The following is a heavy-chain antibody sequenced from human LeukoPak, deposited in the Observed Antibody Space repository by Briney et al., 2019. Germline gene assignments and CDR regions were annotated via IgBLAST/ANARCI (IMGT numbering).Heavy chain of an antibody. V-gene: IGHV1-69*13. CDR1: GGTFSSYA. CDR2: IIPIFDTA. D-gene: IGHD4-23*01. CDR3: ASPTGGSGNSVRFDY. Sequence: SVKISCKASGGTFSSYAISWVRQAPGQGLEWMGGIIPIFDTANYAQKFQGRVTITADESTSTAYMELSSLRSEDTAVYYCASPTGGSGNSVRFDYWGQGTLVTVSS. J-gene: IGHJ4*02.